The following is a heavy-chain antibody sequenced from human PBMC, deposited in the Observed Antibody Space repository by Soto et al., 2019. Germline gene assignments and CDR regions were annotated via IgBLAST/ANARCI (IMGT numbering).Heavy chain of an antibody. V-gene: IGHV1-46*01. CDR2: INPSAGTT. D-gene: IGHD6-19*01. CDR1: GYTFTTYH. CDR3: ARDLSYSRGWSWLDY. J-gene: IGHJ5*01. Sequence: ASVKVSCKASGYTFTTYHIHWVRQAPGQGLQWMGVINPSAGTTGYAQRFQGRVTVTRDTSTSTVYMDLSSLRSEDTAVYYCARDLSYSRGWSWLDYWGQGTLVTVSS.